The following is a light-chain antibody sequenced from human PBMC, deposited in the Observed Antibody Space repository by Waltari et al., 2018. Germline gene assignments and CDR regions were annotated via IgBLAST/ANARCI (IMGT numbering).Light chain of an antibody. CDR2: DAS. Sequence: EIVLTQSPATLSLSPVERATLSCRASQSVSSYLALYQQKPGQAPRLLIYDASNRATGIPARFSGSGSGTDFTLTISSLEPEDFAVYYCQQRSNWPRITFGQGTRLEIK. V-gene: IGKV3-11*01. CDR1: QSVSSY. J-gene: IGKJ5*01. CDR3: QQRSNWPRIT.